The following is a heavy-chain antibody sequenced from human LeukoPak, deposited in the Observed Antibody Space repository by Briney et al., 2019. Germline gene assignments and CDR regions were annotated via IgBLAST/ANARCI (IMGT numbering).Heavy chain of an antibody. J-gene: IGHJ4*02. CDR3: ARGGGYYFDY. CDR2: IKEDGSEK. D-gene: IGHD5-24*01. Sequence: PGGSLRLSCAASGFTFSTYWMSWVRQAPGKGLEWVANIKEDGSEKYYVDSVKGRFTISRDNATNSLYLQMNSLRAEDTAVYYCARGGGYYFDYLGQGTLVTVSS. V-gene: IGHV3-7*01. CDR1: GFTFSTYW.